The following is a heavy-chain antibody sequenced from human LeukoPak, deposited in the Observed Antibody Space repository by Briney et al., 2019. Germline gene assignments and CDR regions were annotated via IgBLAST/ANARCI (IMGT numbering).Heavy chain of an antibody. D-gene: IGHD1-7*01. J-gene: IGHJ6*02. Sequence: SETLSLTCTASGGSISRYYWNWIRQPAGKGLEWIGRIYTSGTTHYNPSLKSRVTISIDTSNNQFSLKLTSVTAADTAVYYCARLGALELVGPDEYYYGLDVWGQATTVTVSS. CDR3: ARLGALELVGPDEYYYGLDV. CDR1: GGSISRYY. V-gene: IGHV4-4*07. CDR2: IYTSGTT.